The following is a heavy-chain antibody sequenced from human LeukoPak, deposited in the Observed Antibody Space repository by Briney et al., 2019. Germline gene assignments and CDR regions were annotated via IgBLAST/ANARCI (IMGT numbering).Heavy chain of an antibody. CDR2: ISYDGSNK. D-gene: IGHD3-22*01. Sequence: PGRSLRLSCAASGFTLSSYAMHWVSQAPGKGLEWVAVISYDGSNKYYADSVKGRFTISRDNSKNTLYLQMNSLRAEDTAVYYSARDYEGSSGYYEGFDYWGHGTLVTVSS. V-gene: IGHV3-30-3*01. CDR1: GFTLSSYA. J-gene: IGHJ4*01. CDR3: ARDYEGSSGYYEGFDY.